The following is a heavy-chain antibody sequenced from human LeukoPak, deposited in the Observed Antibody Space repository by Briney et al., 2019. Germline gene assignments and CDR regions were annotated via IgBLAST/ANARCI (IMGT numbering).Heavy chain of an antibody. CDR3: ARQITMIVVNWFDP. CDR2: ISAYNGNT. V-gene: IGHV1-18*01. Sequence: ASVKVSCKASGYTFTSYGISWVRQAPGQGLEWMGWISAYNGNTNYAQKLQGRVTMTTDTSTSTAYMELRSLRSDDTAVYYCARQITMIVVNWFDPWGQGTLVTVSS. CDR1: GYTFTSYG. D-gene: IGHD3-22*01. J-gene: IGHJ5*02.